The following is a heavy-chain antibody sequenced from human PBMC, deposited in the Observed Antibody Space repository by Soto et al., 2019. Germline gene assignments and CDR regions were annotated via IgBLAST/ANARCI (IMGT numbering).Heavy chain of an antibody. V-gene: IGHV3-23*01. CDR2: ISGSVSST. D-gene: IGHD1-26*01. J-gene: IGHJ5*02. CDR1: GFTFRNYA. Sequence: EVQLLESGGGLVQPGGSLRLSCAASGFTFRNYAMIWVRQAPGKGLEWVSAISGSVSSTYYADSVKGRFTISRDHSKNTLYLQMSSLRAEDTAVYYCAKDGWELLRGFDPWGQGTLVTVSS. CDR3: AKDGWELLRGFDP.